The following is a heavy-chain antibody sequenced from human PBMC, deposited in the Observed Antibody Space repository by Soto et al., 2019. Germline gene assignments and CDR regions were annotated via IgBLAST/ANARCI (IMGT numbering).Heavy chain of an antibody. CDR2: VLPFLDVT. V-gene: IGHV1-69*02. CDR1: EDTFSIYT. CDR3: ASDRKSSNWPNFDF. J-gene: IGHJ4*02. D-gene: IGHD6-13*01. Sequence: SVKVSCKTSEDTFSIYTLSWVRQAPGQGLVWMGRVLPFLDVTTYSQRFQGRVTITADRSTTTAYMELSSLTFEDTAVYYCASDRKSSNWPNFDFCGPGTLVTVSS.